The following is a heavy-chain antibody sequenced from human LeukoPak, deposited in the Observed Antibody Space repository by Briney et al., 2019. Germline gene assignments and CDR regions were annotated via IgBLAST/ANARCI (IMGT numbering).Heavy chain of an antibody. CDR3: ARDAEISSSWYPNWFDP. Sequence: PGGSLRLSCAASGFTFSSYWMSWVRQAPGKGLEWVANIKQDGSEKYYVDSVKGRFTISRDNAKNSLYLQMNSLRAEDTAVYYCARDAEISSSWYPNWFDPWGQGTLVTVSS. J-gene: IGHJ5*02. CDR2: IKQDGSEK. D-gene: IGHD6-13*01. CDR1: GFTFSSYW. V-gene: IGHV3-7*01.